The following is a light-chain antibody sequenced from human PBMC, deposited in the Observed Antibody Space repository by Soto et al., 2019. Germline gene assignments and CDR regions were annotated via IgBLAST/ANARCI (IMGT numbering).Light chain of an antibody. CDR1: QTISTS. CDR3: QQSSTSPLT. J-gene: IGKJ4*01. CDR2: AAS. V-gene: IGKV1-39*01. Sequence: DIQMTQSPSTLSAFVGDRVTITCRASQTISTSLAWYQQKPGKGPKLLIYAASSLQSGVPSRFSGSGSGTDFTLTISSLQSEDFATYTCQQSSTSPLTFGGGTKLEIK.